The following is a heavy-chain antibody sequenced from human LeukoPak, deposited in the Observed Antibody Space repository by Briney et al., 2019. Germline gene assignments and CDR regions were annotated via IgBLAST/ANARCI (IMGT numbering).Heavy chain of an antibody. CDR2: ISSSSSYI. J-gene: IGHJ6*03. CDR3: AKVNSSSFQDYYYYYMDV. V-gene: IGHV3-21*01. CDR1: GFTFSSYS. D-gene: IGHD6-13*01. Sequence: GGSLRLSCAASGFTFSSYSMNWVRQAPGKGLEWVSSISSSSSYIYYADSVKGRFTISRDNAKNSLYLQMNSLRAEDTAVYFCAKVNSSSFQDYYYYYMDVWGKGTTVTVSS.